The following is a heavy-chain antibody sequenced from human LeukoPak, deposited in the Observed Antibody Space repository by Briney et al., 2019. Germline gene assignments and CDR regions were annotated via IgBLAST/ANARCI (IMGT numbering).Heavy chain of an antibody. J-gene: IGHJ5*02. CDR3: ARGTMMVGP. CDR2: IYYSGST. D-gene: IGHD3-22*01. V-gene: IGHV4-59*01. Sequence: SETLSLTCTVSGGSISNYHWSWIRQPPGKGLEWIGFIYYSGSTTYNPSLKSRATISVDTSKNQFSLKLSSVTAADTAVYYCARGTMMVGPWGQGTLVTVSS. CDR1: GGSISNYH.